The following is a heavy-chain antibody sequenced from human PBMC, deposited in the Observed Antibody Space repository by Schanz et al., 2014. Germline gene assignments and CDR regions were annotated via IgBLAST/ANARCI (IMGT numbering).Heavy chain of an antibody. CDR1: GFTFDDHA. D-gene: IGHD2-21*02. J-gene: IGHJ5*01. V-gene: IGHV3-9*01. CDR3: AKVQTHTLYGGNSCFDS. Sequence: EVQLVESGGGLVQPGRSLRLSCAASGFTFDDHAMHLVRQVPGKGLEWASGISWNSGNIAYADSVKGRFTISRDNAKNSLYLQMNSLRPEDTALYYCAKVQTHTLYGGNSCFDSWGQGTLVTVSS. CDR2: ISWNSGNI.